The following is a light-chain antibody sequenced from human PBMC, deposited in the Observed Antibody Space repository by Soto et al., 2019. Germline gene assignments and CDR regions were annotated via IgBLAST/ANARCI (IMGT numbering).Light chain of an antibody. CDR3: HQYDTIVQT. CDR2: DAS. J-gene: IGKJ1*01. CDR1: QSVRNSL. V-gene: IGKV3-20*01. Sequence: EFVLTQSPGTLSLSPGERATLSCRASQSVRNSLLAWYQQKPGQPPRLLIYDASTRATATPERFSGSGSGTDFTLTISRLEPEDFAVYYCHQYDTIVQTFGQGTKVDI.